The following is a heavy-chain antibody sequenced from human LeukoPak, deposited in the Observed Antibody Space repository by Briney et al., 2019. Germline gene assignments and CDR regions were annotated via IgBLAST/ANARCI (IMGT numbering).Heavy chain of an antibody. V-gene: IGHV4-34*01. Sequence: PSETLSLTCAVSGVSFSAYYWSWIRQPPGKGLEWIGEINHRGSTNDNPSLKSRVTMSVDTSNNQFSLKMYSVTAADTAVYYCATGRRGRAAGGRFDPWGQGTLVTVSS. CDR3: ATGRRGRAAGGRFDP. D-gene: IGHD3-10*01. J-gene: IGHJ5*02. CDR1: GVSFSAYY. CDR2: INHRGST.